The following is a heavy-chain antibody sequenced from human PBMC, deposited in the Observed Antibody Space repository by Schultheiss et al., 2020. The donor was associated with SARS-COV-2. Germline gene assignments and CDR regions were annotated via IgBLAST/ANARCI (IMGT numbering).Heavy chain of an antibody. V-gene: IGHV4-61*02. CDR3: ARVEVYRNYGWFDP. Sequence: SETLSLTCTVSGGSISSGSYYWSWIRQPAGKGLEWIGRIYTSGSTNYNPSLKSRVTISVDTSKNQFSLKLSSVTAADTAVYYCARVEVYRNYGWFDPWGQGTLVTVSS. J-gene: IGHJ5*02. D-gene: IGHD4-11*01. CDR2: IYTSGST. CDR1: GGSISSGSYY.